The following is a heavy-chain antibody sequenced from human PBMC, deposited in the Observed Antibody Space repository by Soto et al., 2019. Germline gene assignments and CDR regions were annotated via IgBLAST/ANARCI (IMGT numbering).Heavy chain of an antibody. J-gene: IGHJ4*02. CDR1: GGSISSGGYS. CDR3: AAXGGLPRYY. Sequence: QLQLQESGSGLVKPSQTLSLTCAVSGGSISSGGYSWSWIRQPPGKGLEWIGYIYHSGSTYYNPSPKXXVXXXXXXXXXQXXXXXXXXXAXXTAVYYCAAXGGLPRYYWGQGTLVTVSS. CDR2: IYHSGST. D-gene: IGHD5-12*01. V-gene: IGHV4-30-2*02.